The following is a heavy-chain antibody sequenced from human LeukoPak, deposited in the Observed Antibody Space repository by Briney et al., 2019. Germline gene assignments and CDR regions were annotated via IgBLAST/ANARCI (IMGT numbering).Heavy chain of an antibody. V-gene: IGHV3-7*01. CDR1: GFTFSSYW. Sequence: GGSLRLSCAASGFTFSSYWMSWVRQAPGKGLEWVANIKQDGSEKYYVDSVKGRFTISRDNAKNSLYLQMNSLRAEDTAVYYCASNGPIVVVPAAAHAYGMDVWGQGTTVTVSS. CDR2: IKQDGSEK. J-gene: IGHJ6*02. D-gene: IGHD2-2*01. CDR3: ASNGPIVVVPAAAHAYGMDV.